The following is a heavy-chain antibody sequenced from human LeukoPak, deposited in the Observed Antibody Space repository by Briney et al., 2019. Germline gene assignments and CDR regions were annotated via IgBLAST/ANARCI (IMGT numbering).Heavy chain of an antibody. J-gene: IGHJ4*02. CDR3: ARLALSRRDSGVDY. CDR2: INHSGST. V-gene: IGHV4-34*01. Sequence: KTSETLSLTCAVYGGSFSGYYWSWIRQPPGKGLEWIGEINHSGSTNYNPSLKSRVTISVDTSKNQFSLKLSSVTAADTAVYYCARLALSRRDSGVDYWGQGTLVTVSS. D-gene: IGHD2-15*01. CDR1: GGSFSGYY.